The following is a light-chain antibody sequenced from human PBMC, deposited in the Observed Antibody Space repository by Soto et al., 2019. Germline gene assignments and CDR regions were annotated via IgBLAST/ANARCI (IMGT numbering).Light chain of an antibody. CDR1: SSDVGGYIY. Sequence: QSALTQPASVSGSPGQSITISCTGTSSDVGGYIYVSWYQQHPGKAPKLMIYEVSNRPSGVSHRFSGSKSGNTASLTISGLQAEDEADYYCSSYTTSDTWVFGGGTKVTVL. CDR2: EVS. V-gene: IGLV2-14*01. J-gene: IGLJ3*02. CDR3: SSYTTSDTWV.